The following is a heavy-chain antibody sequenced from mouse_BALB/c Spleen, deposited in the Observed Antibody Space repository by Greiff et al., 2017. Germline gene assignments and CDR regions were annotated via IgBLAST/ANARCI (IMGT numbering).Heavy chain of an antibody. V-gene: IGHV1S137*01. CDR3: ARDHYYGSSPFAY. Sequence: VMLVESGAELVRPGVSVKISCKGSGYTFTDYAMHWVKQSHAKSLEWIGVISTYYGDASYNQKFKGKATMTVDKSSSTAYMELARLTSEDSAIYYCARDHYYGSSPFAYWGQGTLVTVSA. CDR2: ISTYYGDA. CDR1: GYTFTDYA. D-gene: IGHD1-1*01. J-gene: IGHJ3*01.